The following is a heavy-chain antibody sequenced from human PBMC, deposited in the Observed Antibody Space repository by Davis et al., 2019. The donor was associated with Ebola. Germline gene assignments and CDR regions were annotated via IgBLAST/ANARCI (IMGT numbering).Heavy chain of an antibody. Sequence: PGGSLRLSCKGSGYSFTSYWISWVRQMPGKGLEWMGRIDPSDSYTNYSPSFQGHVTISADKSISTAYLQWSSLKASDTAMYYCARRAVVGSPVYYYYYMDVWGKGTTVTVSS. J-gene: IGHJ6*03. D-gene: IGHD1-26*01. CDR2: IDPSDSYT. CDR3: ARRAVVGSPVYYYYYMDV. CDR1: GYSFTSYW. V-gene: IGHV5-10-1*01.